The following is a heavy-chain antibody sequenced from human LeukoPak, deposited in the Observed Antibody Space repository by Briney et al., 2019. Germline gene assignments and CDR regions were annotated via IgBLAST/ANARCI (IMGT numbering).Heavy chain of an antibody. V-gene: IGHV4-38-2*02. CDR3: ARVLHAPYLIDS. CDR2: VFRLQTVRT. CDR1: DSSITGTYY. Sequence: SETLSLTCTVSDSSITGTYYWAWFRPPPGKGLEWIATVFRLQTVRTFNNPSLEPRVTMSLDPSQNQFSLNLTSVTAADTALYFCARVLHAPYLIDSWGQGTLVTVSS. D-gene: IGHD2-8*01. J-gene: IGHJ5*01.